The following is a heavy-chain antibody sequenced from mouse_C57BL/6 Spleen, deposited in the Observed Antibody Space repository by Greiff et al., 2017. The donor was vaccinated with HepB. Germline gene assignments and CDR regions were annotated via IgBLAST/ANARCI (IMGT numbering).Heavy chain of an antibody. CDR2: IYPRSGNT. V-gene: IGHV1-81*01. J-gene: IGHJ2*01. CDR1: GYTFTSYG. CDR3: ARGDYSNGFDY. Sequence: VKLQQSGAELARPGASVKLSCKASGYTFTSYGISWVKQRTGQGLEWIGEIYPRSGNTYYNEKFKGKATLTADKSSSTAYMELRSLTSEDSAVYFCARGDYSNGFDYWGQGTTLTVSS. D-gene: IGHD2-5*01.